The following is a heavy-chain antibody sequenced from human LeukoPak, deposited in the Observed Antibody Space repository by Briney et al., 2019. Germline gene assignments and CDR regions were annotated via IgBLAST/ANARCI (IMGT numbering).Heavy chain of an antibody. Sequence: SETLSLTCTVSGGSISSGGYYWSWIRQPPGKGLEWIGEINHSGSTNYNPSLKSRVTISVDTSKNQFSLKLSSVTAADTAVYYCARRDTAPLHRRFDICGQGTMVTVSS. V-gene: IGHV4-39*07. CDR2: INHSGST. CDR1: GGSISSGGYY. D-gene: IGHD5-18*01. J-gene: IGHJ3*02. CDR3: ARRDTAPLHRRFDI.